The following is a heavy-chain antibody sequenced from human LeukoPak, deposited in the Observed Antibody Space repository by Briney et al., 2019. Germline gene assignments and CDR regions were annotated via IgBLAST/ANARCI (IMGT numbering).Heavy chain of an antibody. V-gene: IGHV4-61*10. Sequence: SETLSLTCTVSGGSISSGSYYWSWIRQPAGKGLEWIGEIHHSGTTNYNPSLKSRVTISVDTSKNQFSLKLTSVTAADTAVYYCARRRGYYDSGNYYGLDIDYWGQGTLVTVSS. CDR1: GGSISSGSYY. CDR3: ARRRGYYDSGNYYGLDIDY. J-gene: IGHJ4*02. D-gene: IGHD3-10*01. CDR2: IHHSGTT.